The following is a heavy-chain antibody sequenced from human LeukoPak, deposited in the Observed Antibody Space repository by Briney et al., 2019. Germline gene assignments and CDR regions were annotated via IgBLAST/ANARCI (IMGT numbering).Heavy chain of an antibody. CDR2: INPSGGST. CDR1: GYTFTSYY. CDR3: ARDRVIAAAGGYNWFDP. Sequence: ASLKVSCKASGYTFTSYYMHWVRQAPGQGLEWMGIINPSGGSTSYAQKFKGRVTMTRDTSISTAYMELSRLRSDDTAVYYCARDRVIAAAGGYNWFDPWGQGTLVTVSS. D-gene: IGHD6-13*01. J-gene: IGHJ5*02. V-gene: IGHV1-46*01.